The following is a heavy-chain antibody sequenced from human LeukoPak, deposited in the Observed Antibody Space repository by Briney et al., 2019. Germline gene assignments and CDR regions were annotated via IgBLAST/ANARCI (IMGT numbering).Heavy chain of an antibody. CDR1: GFTFSSYG. J-gene: IGHJ4*02. Sequence: GGSLGLSCAASGFTFSSYGMHWVRQAPGKGLEWVAFIRYDGSNKYYADSVKGRFTISRDNSKNTLYLQMNSLRAEDTAVYYCAKGLRYFDWLLHWGQGTLVTVSS. D-gene: IGHD3-9*01. V-gene: IGHV3-30*02. CDR2: IRYDGSNK. CDR3: AKGLRYFDWLLH.